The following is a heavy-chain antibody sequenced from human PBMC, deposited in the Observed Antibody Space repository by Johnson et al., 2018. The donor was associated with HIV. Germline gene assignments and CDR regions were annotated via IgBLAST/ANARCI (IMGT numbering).Heavy chain of an antibody. D-gene: IGHD5-18*01. J-gene: IGHJ3*02. CDR3: ARVQGGIQLWFDGFDI. CDR1: GFTVSSNY. CDR2: IYSGGST. Sequence: EVQLIESGGGLVQPGGSLRLSCVASGFTVSSNYMSWVRQAPGKGLEWVSVIYSGGSTYYADSVKGRFTISRDNAKNSLYLQMNSLSAEDMAVYYCARVQGGIQLWFDGFDIWGQGTMVTVSS. V-gene: IGHV3-66*01.